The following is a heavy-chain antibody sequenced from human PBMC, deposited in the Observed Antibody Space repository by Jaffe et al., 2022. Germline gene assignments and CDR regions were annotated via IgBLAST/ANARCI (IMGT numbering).Heavy chain of an antibody. J-gene: IGHJ4*02. CDR1: GFTFSDYA. D-gene: IGHD4-17*01. Sequence: EVQLVESGGGLVQPGGSLKLSCAASGFTFSDYAMHWVRQAPGKGLEWVGRIRGKANNYATAYGASMKGRFTISRDDSKNTAYLQVNTLKTEDTAMYYCASYGDYIYWGQGTLVTVSS. V-gene: IGHV3-73*02. CDR2: IRGKANNYAT. CDR3: ASYGDYIY.